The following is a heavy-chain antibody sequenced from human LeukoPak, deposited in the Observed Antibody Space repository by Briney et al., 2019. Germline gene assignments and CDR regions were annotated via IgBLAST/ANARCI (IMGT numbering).Heavy chain of an antibody. D-gene: IGHD4/OR15-4a*01. V-gene: IGHV6-1*01. J-gene: IGHJ4*02. Sequence: SQTLSLTCAISGDSVSRNSAAWNWIRQSPSRGLEWLGRTYYRSKWYNDYAVSLRSRITINPDTSKNQFSLQLNSVTPEDTAVYYCAGDGANYHYFDYWGQGTLVTVPP. CDR2: TYYRSKWYN. CDR1: GDSVSRNSAA. CDR3: AGDGANYHYFDY.